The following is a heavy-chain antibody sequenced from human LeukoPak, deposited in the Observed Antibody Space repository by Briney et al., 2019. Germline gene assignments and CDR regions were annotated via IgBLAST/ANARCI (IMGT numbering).Heavy chain of an antibody. CDR3: ARAGPYYYDSSGTFDY. J-gene: IGHJ4*02. CDR2: INPNSGGT. Sequence: ASVNVSCKASGYTSTGYYMHWVRQAPGQGLEWMGWINPNSGGTNYAQKFQGWDTMTRDTSISTAYMELSRLRSDDTAVYYCARAGPYYYDSSGTFDYWGQGTLVTVSS. CDR1: GYTSTGYY. V-gene: IGHV1-2*04. D-gene: IGHD3-22*01.